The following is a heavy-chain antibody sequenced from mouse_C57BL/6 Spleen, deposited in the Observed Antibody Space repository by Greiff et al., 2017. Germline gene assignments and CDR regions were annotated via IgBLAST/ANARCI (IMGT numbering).Heavy chain of an antibody. CDR1: GFNIKDDY. V-gene: IGHV14-4*01. D-gene: IGHD2-5*01. CDR3: TVYYSISAWFAY. CDR2: IDPENGDT. Sequence: VQLQQSGAELVRPGASVKLSCTASGFNIKDDYMHWVKQRPEQGLEWIGWIDPENGDTEYASKFQGKATITADTSSNTAYLQLSSLTSEDTAVYYCTVYYSISAWFAYWGQGTLVTVSA. J-gene: IGHJ3*01.